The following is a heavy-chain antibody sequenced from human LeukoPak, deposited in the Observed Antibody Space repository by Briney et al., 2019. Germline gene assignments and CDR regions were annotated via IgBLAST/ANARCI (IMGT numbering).Heavy chain of an antibody. Sequence: ASVKVSCKASGYTFTGYCMHWVRQAPGQGLEWMGWINPNSGGTNYAQKFQGRVTMTRDTSISTAYTELSRLRSDDTAVYYCARAQRIVGATTGAFDIWGQGTMVTVSS. V-gene: IGHV1-2*02. D-gene: IGHD1-26*01. CDR2: INPNSGGT. CDR3: ARAQRIVGATTGAFDI. CDR1: GYTFTGYC. J-gene: IGHJ3*02.